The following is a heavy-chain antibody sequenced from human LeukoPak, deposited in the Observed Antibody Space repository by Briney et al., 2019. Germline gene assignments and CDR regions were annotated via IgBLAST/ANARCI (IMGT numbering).Heavy chain of an antibody. CDR1: GSTFSRSW. Sequence: GGSLRLSCAASGSTFSRSWMTWVRQTPGKGLQWVANIKEDGSEKYYVDSVKGRFTISRDNAKNSLYLQMNSLRAEDTAVYYCATDVGADWGQGTLVTVSS. CDR3: ATDVGAD. V-gene: IGHV3-7*01. CDR2: IKEDGSEK. J-gene: IGHJ4*02.